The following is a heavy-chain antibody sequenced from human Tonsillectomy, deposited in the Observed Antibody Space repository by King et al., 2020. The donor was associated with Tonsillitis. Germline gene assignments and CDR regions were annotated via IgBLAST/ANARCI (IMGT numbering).Heavy chain of an antibody. D-gene: IGHD3-10*01. CDR2: IYYSGRT. J-gene: IGHJ3*02. CDR1: GGSISSGGYY. CDR3: ARDHGSGNAFDI. Sequence: VQLQESGPGLVKPSQTLSLTCTVSGGSISSGGYYWSWIRQHPGKGLEWIGYIYYSGRTYYNPSLKSRVTISVDTSKNQFSLKLSSVTAADTAVYYCARDHGSGNAFDIWGQGTMVTVSS. V-gene: IGHV4-31*03.